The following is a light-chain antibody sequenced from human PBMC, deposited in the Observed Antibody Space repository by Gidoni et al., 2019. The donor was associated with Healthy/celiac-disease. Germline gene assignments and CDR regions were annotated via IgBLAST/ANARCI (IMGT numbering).Light chain of an antibody. CDR2: AAS. J-gene: IGKJ1*01. V-gene: IGKV1-39*01. Sequence: DIQMTQSPSSLSASVGDRVTITCRASQSISSDLNWYQQKPGKAPKLLIYAASSLQSGVPSRFSCSGSGTDFTLTISSLQPEDFATYYCQQSYSTPKTFGQGTKVEIK. CDR3: QQSYSTPKT. CDR1: QSISSD.